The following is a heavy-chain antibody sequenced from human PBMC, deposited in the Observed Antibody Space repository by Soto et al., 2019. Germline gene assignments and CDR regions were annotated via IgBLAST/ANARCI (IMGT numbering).Heavy chain of an antibody. Sequence: SETLSLTCTVSGGSISSTNYYWGWIRQPPGKGLEWIGTIYHSGSTYYNPSLKSRVTISVDRSKNQFSLKLSSVTAADTAVYYCARVGAVAATAFDIWGQGTMVTVSS. CDR1: GGSISSTNYY. CDR2: IYHSGST. J-gene: IGHJ3*02. CDR3: ARVGAVAATAFDI. D-gene: IGHD6-19*01. V-gene: IGHV4-39*07.